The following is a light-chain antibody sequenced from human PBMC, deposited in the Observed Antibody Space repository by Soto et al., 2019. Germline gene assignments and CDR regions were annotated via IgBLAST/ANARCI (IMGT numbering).Light chain of an antibody. V-gene: IGKV3-20*01. CDR3: QQYDNSVWT. J-gene: IGKJ1*01. CDR1: ESVSSTS. CDR2: GVS. Sequence: EIVLPQSPGTLSLSPGERATLSCRASESVSSTSLAWYQQKPGQAPRLLMYGVSSRATGIPDRFSGSGSGTDFTLTINRLEPEDFAVYFCQQYDNSVWTFGQGTKVEIK.